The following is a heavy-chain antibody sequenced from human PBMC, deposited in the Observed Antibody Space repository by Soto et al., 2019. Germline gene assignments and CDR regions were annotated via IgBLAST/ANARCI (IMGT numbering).Heavy chain of an antibody. CDR2: ISAYNGNT. J-gene: IGHJ4*02. V-gene: IGHV1-18*01. CDR1: GYTFTSYG. CDR3: ARDAVSTYIAARFSVPDY. D-gene: IGHD6-6*01. Sequence: QVQLVQSGAEVKKPGASVKVSCKASGYTFTSYGISWVRQAPGQGLEWMGWISAYNGNTNYAQKLQGRVTMTTDTSTSTAYMELRSLRSDDTAVYYCARDAVSTYIAARFSVPDYWGQGTLVTVSS.